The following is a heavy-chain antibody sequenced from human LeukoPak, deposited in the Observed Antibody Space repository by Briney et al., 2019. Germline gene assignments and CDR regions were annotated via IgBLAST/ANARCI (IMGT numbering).Heavy chain of an antibody. CDR3: TSFEESSGWYILAEYFQH. D-gene: IGHD6-19*01. V-gene: IGHV3-49*04. Sequence: PGGSLRLSCAASGFTFSSYEMNWVRQAPGKGLEWVGFIRSKAYGGTTEYAASVKGRFTISRDDSKSIAYLQMTSLQTDDTAVYYCTSFEESSGWYILAEYFQHWGQGTLVTVSS. CDR2: IRSKAYGGTT. CDR1: GFTFSSYE. J-gene: IGHJ1*01.